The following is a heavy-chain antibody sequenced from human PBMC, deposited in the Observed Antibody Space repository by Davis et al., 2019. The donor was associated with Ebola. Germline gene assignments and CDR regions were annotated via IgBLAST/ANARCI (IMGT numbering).Heavy chain of an antibody. CDR3: ARAYIGGVIALFDY. CDR2: MFYNGKA. V-gene: IGHV4-39*07. D-gene: IGHD3-16*02. J-gene: IGHJ4*02. CDR1: GGSINNNTYH. Sequence: SETLSLTCSVSGGSINNNTYHWGWIRQPPGKGLEWIGNMFYNGKAYYNPSLKSRVTISVDKSKNQFSLKLSSVTAADTAVYYCARAYIGGVIALFDYWGQGTLVTVSS.